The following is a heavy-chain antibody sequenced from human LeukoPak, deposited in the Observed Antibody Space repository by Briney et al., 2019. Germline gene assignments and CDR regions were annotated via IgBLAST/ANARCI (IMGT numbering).Heavy chain of an antibody. J-gene: IGHJ3*02. CDR1: GYTFTSYG. D-gene: IGHD2-8*01. CDR2: ISAYNGNT. CDR3: AREIVLMVYAPTGAIAFDI. V-gene: IGHV1-18*01. Sequence: ASVKVSCKASGYTFTSYGISWVRQAPGQGLEWMGWISAYNGNTNYAQKLQGRVTMTTDTSTSTAYMELRSLRPDDTAVYYCAREIVLMVYAPTGAIAFDIWGQGTMVTVSS.